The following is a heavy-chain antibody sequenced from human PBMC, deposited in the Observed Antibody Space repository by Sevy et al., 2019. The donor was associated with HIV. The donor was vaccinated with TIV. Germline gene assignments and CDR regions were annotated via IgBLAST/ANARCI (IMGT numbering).Heavy chain of an antibody. CDR2: IGSSGGTI. CDR3: ARDPLEMDYFDY. Sequence: GGSLRLSCAVSRFSFSDFFMSWIRQAPGKGLEWISSIGSSGGTIYYADSVKGRFTISRDNTKNSLFLQMNSLRAEDTAVYYCARDPLEMDYFDYWGLGTLVTVSS. J-gene: IGHJ4*02. V-gene: IGHV3-11*04. D-gene: IGHD1-1*01. CDR1: RFSFSDFF.